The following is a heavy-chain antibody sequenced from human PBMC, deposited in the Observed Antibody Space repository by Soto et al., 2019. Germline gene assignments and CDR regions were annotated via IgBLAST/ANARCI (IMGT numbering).Heavy chain of an antibody. J-gene: IGHJ4*02. D-gene: IGHD6-19*01. Sequence: QVQLVESGGDLVKPGGSLRLSCAASGFTFSDYYMSWIRQAPGKGLEWISYISSNGRAMSYADSVKGRFTISRDNAANSLYLQMNSLRVEDTAFYYCAREVSGSYLTFDSWGQGILVTVSS. CDR2: ISSNGRAM. V-gene: IGHV3-11*01. CDR3: AREVSGSYLTFDS. CDR1: GFTFSDYY.